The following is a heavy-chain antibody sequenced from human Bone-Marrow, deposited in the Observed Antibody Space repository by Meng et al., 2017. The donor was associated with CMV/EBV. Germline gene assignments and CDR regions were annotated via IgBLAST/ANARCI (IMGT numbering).Heavy chain of an antibody. CDR1: GFTFSSYS. CDR3: ARVRDSGAHYGPWFDP. Sequence: GGSLRLSCAASGFTFSSYSMNWVRRAPGKGLGWVSYIARNRTIFYAGSVKGRFTISRDNAKNSLYLQMNSLRAEDTAVYYCARVRDSGAHYGPWFDPWGEGTLVTVSS. CDR2: IARNRTI. V-gene: IGHV3-48*04. J-gene: IGHJ5*02. D-gene: IGHD4-17*01.